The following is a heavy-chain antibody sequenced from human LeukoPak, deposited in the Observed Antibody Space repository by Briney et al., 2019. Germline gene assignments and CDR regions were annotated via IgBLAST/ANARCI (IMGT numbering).Heavy chain of an antibody. CDR2: VFYSGNT. V-gene: IGHV4-39*01. Sequence: KPSETLSLTCTVSGDSIGGSNYYWAWIRQSPGKGLEWIGSVFYSGNTYYNPSLKSRVTISVDTSKDQFSLNLYSVTAADTATYYCARRGITYSSSFFAYRGQGTLVTVSS. CDR1: GDSIGGSNYY. CDR3: ARRGITYSSSFFAY. J-gene: IGHJ4*02. D-gene: IGHD6-13*01.